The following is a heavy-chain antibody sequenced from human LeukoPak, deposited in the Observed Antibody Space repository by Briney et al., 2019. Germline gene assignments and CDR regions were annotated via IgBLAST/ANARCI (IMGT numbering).Heavy chain of an antibody. CDR1: GFTFSNHP. Sequence: GGSLRLSCAASGFTFSNHPMHWVRQAPGKGLEYVSAISSNGGSTYYANSVKGRFTISRDNSKNTLYLQMGSLRAEDMAVYYCARVISYNWFDPWGQGTLVTVSS. CDR3: ARVISYNWFDP. D-gene: IGHD3-16*01. V-gene: IGHV3-64*01. J-gene: IGHJ5*02. CDR2: ISSNGGST.